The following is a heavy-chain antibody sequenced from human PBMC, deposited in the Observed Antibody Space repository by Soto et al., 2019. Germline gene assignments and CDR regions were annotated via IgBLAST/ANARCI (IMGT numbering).Heavy chain of an antibody. CDR3: ASTGQDGMDV. CDR2: IYYSGST. V-gene: IGHV4-59*01. CDR1: GGSISSYY. D-gene: IGHD3-10*01. Sequence: SESLSLTCTVSGGSISSYYWSWIRQPPGKGLEWIGYIYYSGSTNYNPSLKSRVTISVDTTKNQFSLKLSSVTAADTAVYYCASTGQDGMDVWGQGTTVTVSS. J-gene: IGHJ6*02.